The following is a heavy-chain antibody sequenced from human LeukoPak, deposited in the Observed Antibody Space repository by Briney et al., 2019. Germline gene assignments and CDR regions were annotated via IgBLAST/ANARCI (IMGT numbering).Heavy chain of an antibody. J-gene: IGHJ6*03. D-gene: IGHD6-19*01. V-gene: IGHV4-39*01. CDR3: AINSGWENYYYYYYMDV. CDR2: IYYSGST. Sequence: PAETLSLTCTVSGDSISSSSYYWGWIRQPPGKGLEWIGSIYYSGSTYYNPSLKSRVTISVDTPKNQFSLNLNSVTAADTAVYYCAINSGWENYYYYYYMDVWGKGTTVTVSS. CDR1: GDSISSSSYY.